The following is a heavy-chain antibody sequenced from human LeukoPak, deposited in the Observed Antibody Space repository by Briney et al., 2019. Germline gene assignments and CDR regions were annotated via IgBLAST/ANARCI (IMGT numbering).Heavy chain of an antibody. D-gene: IGHD4-17*01. J-gene: IGHJ2*01. V-gene: IGHV3-66*01. Sequence: PGGSLRLSCAASGFTVSFFYMSWVRQAPGKGLEWVSLVYTSGSTYTADSLKDRFTISRDSSKNTLSLQMRDLGAGDTAVYYCARGITYYGVYSGEGWYFDLWGRGTLVTVSS. CDR3: ARGITYYGVYSGEGWYFDL. CDR1: GFTVSFFY. CDR2: VYTSGST.